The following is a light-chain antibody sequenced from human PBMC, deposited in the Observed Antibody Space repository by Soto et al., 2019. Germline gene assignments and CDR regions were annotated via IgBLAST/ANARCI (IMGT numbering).Light chain of an antibody. J-gene: IGLJ1*01. CDR2: EVT. CDR1: STDVCAYNY. CDR3: ISYTAKSASYV. Sequence: QSVLAQPASVSGSPGQSITISCTGTSTDVCAYNYVAWYQQHPGKAPKLIIYEVTNRPSGVSYRFSASKPGNTASLAISGLHSEEETHYPCISYTAKSASYVFGTGTKVTV. V-gene: IGLV2-14*01.